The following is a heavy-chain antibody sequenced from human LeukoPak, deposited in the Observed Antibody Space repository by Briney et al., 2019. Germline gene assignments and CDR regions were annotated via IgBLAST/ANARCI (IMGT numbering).Heavy chain of an antibody. CDR3: AKPPKHGTDY. CDR2: ISGSGGST. J-gene: IGHJ4*02. CDR1: GFTFSSYA. Sequence: GGSLRLSCAASGFTFSSYAMSWVRQAPGKGLEWVSAISGSGGSTYYADSVKGRFTIFIDNSKNTLYLQMNSLRAEDTAVYYCAKPPKHGTDYWGQGTLVTVSS. D-gene: IGHD2-21*01. V-gene: IGHV3-23*01.